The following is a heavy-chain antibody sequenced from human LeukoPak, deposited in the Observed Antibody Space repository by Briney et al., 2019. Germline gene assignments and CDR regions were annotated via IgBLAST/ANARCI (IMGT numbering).Heavy chain of an antibody. CDR2: INHSGST. CDR3: ARARQQLPAIEYYFDY. CDR1: GGSFSGYY. V-gene: IGHV4-34*01. D-gene: IGHD6-13*01. Sequence: PSETLSLTCAVYGGSFSGYYWSWIRQPPGKGLEWIGEINHSGSTNYNPSLKSRVTISVDTSKNQFSLKLSSVTAADTAVYYCARARQQLPAIEYYFDYWGQGTLVTVSS. J-gene: IGHJ4*02.